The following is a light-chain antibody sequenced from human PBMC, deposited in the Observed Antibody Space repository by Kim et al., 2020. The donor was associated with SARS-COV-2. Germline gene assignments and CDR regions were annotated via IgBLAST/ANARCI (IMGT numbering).Light chain of an antibody. CDR2: EDD. V-gene: IGLV6-57*03. CDR3: QSYNRSNVV. J-gene: IGLJ2*01. CDR1: SGSIDDNY. Sequence: GKKVTISGTRSSGSIDDNYVQWYQQRPGGVPTAVIYEDDQRPSGVSDRFSGSIDNSSNSASLTISGLKTVDEADYYCQSYNRSNVVFGGGTQLTVL.